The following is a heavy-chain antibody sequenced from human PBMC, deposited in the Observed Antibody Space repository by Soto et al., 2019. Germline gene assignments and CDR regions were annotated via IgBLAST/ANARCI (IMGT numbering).Heavy chain of an antibody. CDR3: ARDPMVRGPSGLFDY. CDR1: GFTFSSYS. J-gene: IGHJ4*02. CDR2: ISSSSSYI. V-gene: IGHV3-21*01. Sequence: GGSLRLSCAASGFTFSSYSMNWVRQAPGKGLEWVSSISSSSSYIYYADSVKGRFTISRDNAKNSLYLQMNSLRAEDTAVYYCARDPMVRGPSGLFDYWGQGTLVTVSS. D-gene: IGHD3-10*01.